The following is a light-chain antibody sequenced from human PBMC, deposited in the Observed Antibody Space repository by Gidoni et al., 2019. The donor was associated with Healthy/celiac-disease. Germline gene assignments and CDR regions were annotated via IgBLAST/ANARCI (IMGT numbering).Light chain of an antibody. CDR3: QQYYSTSGT. Sequence: IVMTQSPDSLAVSLGERATINCKSSQSVLYSSNNKNYLAWYQQKPGQPPKLLIYWASTRESGVPDRFSGSGSGTDFTLTISSLQAEDVAVYYCQQYYSTSGTFXXXTKVEIK. CDR1: QSVLYSSNNKNY. V-gene: IGKV4-1*01. CDR2: WAS. J-gene: IGKJ1*01.